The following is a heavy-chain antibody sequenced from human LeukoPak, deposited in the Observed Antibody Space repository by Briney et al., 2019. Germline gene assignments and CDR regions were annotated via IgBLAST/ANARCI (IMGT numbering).Heavy chain of an antibody. CDR1: GFTFSSYA. CDR3: ASVRDYYGSDY. V-gene: IGHV3-23*01. D-gene: IGHD3-10*01. J-gene: IGHJ4*02. Sequence: GRSLRLSCAASGFTFSSYAMHWVRQAPGKGLEWVSSISGSGGSTYYADSVKGRFTISRDNSKKTLYVQMNSLRAEDTAVYYCASVRDYYGSDYWGQGTLVTVSS. CDR2: ISGSGGST.